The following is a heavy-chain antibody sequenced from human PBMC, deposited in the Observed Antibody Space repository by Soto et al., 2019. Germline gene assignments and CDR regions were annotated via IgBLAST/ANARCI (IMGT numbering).Heavy chain of an antibody. CDR2: ISYDGSNK. CDR3: ARDLLVVVTARFDY. Sequence: QVQLVESGGGVVQPGRSLRLSSAASGFTFSSYAMHWVRQAPGKGLEWVAVISYDGSNKYYADSVKGRFTISRDNSKNTLYLQMNSLRAEDTAVYYCARDLLVVVTARFDYWGQGTLVTVSS. V-gene: IGHV3-30-3*01. D-gene: IGHD2-21*02. J-gene: IGHJ4*02. CDR1: GFTFSSYA.